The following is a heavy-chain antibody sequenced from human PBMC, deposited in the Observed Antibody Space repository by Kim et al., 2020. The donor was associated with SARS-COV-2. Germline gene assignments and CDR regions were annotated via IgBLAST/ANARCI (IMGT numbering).Heavy chain of an antibody. Sequence: GGSLRLSCAASGFTFTSYAMMWVRQAPGKGLEWVSTISVSGGSAYYADSVKGRLTISRDNSKSTVYLQMNSLRAEDTAVYFCAKDPYPKRYSGFDYWGLGTLVTVSS. J-gene: IGHJ4*02. D-gene: IGHD1-20*01. CDR1: GFTFTSYA. CDR2: ISVSGGSA. V-gene: IGHV3-23*01. CDR3: AKDPYPKRYSGFDY.